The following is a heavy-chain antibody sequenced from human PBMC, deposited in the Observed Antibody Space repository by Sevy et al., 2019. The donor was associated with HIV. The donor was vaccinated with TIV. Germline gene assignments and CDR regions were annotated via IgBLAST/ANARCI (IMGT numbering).Heavy chain of an antibody. D-gene: IGHD3-22*01. CDR3: ATTKDYYENSGDPFDY. J-gene: IGHJ4*02. Sequence: ASVKVSCKVSGNTLTQLSMHWVRQVPGKGLEWMGSLDPEDDERIYAQKFQGRVTMTEDTSTDTAYMELSSLKSEDTAVYYCATTKDYYENSGDPFDYWGQGTLVTVSS. V-gene: IGHV1-24*01. CDR1: GNTLTQLS. CDR2: LDPEDDER.